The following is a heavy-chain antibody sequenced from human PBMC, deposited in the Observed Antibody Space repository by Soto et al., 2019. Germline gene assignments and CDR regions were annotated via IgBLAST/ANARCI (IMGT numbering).Heavy chain of an antibody. CDR3: ARGPTLAHNWFDP. CDR1: GGSISSSNW. Sequence: PSETLSLTCAVSGGSISSSNWWSWVRQPPGKGLEWIGEIYHSGSTNYNPSLKSRVTISVDKSKNQFSLKLSSVTAADTAVYYCARGPTLAHNWFDPWGQGTLVTVSS. V-gene: IGHV4-4*02. J-gene: IGHJ5*02. CDR2: IYHSGST. D-gene: IGHD3-3*02.